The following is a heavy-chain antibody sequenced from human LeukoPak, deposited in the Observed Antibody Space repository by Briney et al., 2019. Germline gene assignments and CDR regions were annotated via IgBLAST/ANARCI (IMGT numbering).Heavy chain of an antibody. J-gene: IGHJ6*02. CDR1: GFTFSTYN. Sequence: GGSLRLSCVASGFTFSTYNMNWVRQTPGKGLEWVSYIIGSGSTIYYADSVKGRFTISRDNAKNSLYLQMSSLRAEDTAVYYCARDRGSDWPLYYGLDVWGQGTTVTVSS. V-gene: IGHV3-48*04. CDR3: ARDRGSDWPLYYGLDV. D-gene: IGHD3-9*01. CDR2: IIGSGSTI.